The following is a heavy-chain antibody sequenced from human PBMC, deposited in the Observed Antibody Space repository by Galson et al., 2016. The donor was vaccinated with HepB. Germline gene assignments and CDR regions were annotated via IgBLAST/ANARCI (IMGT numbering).Heavy chain of an antibody. Sequence: SLRLSCAASGFTFDDYAMTWVRQAPGKGLEWVSTISGNGGSTHYSESVKGRFTISRDTSKNTVYLQMSSLRVEDTAVYHCAKAGSSSWPRNFDPWGQGTLVTVSS. CDR3: AKAGSSSWPRNFDP. V-gene: IGHV3-23*01. D-gene: IGHD6-13*01. J-gene: IGHJ5*02. CDR1: GFTFDDYA. CDR2: ISGNGGST.